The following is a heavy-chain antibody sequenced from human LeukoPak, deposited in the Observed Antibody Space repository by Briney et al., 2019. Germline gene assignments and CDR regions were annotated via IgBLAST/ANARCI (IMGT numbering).Heavy chain of an antibody. V-gene: IGHV3-15*01. CDR1: GFTFINAW. D-gene: IGHD1-26*01. CDR3: TTDGVGVEGATYDN. CDR2: IKAKAHGGTI. Sequence: GGSLRLSCAAPGFTFINAWMASVRQAPGKGLEWVGRIKAKAHGGTIEYAAPVKGRFTISRDDSKNTLYLQMNSLKTEDTAVYYCTTDGVGVEGATYDNWGQGTLVSVSS. J-gene: IGHJ4*02.